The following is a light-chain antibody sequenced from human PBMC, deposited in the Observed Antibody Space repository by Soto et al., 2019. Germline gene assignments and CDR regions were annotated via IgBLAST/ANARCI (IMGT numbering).Light chain of an antibody. CDR1: QSISSW. J-gene: IGKJ2*01. CDR3: QQYNSYSRT. V-gene: IGKV1-5*01. CDR2: DAS. Sequence: DIQMTQSPSTLSASVGDRVTITCRASQSISSWLAWYQQKPGKAPKLLIYDASSLESGVPSRFSGSGPGTEFTLTISSLQPDDFATYYCQQYNSYSRTFGQGTKLEIK.